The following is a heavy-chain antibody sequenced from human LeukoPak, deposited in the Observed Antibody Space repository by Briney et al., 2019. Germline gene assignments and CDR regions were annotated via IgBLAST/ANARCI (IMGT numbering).Heavy chain of an antibody. D-gene: IGHD2-15*01. J-gene: IGHJ5*02. V-gene: IGHV4-61*02. CDR3: ARVSLYGGLRGNWFDP. Sequence: PSETLSLTCTVSGGSISSGSYYWSWIRQPAGKGLEWIGRIYTSGSTNYNPSLKSRVTISVDTSKNQFSLKLSSVTAADTAVYYCARVSLYGGLRGNWFDPWGQGTLVTVSS. CDR2: IYTSGST. CDR1: GGSISSGSYY.